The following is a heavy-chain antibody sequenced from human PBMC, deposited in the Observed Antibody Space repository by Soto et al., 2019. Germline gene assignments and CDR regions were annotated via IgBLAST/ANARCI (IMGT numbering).Heavy chain of an antibody. CDR2: INPKNGDT. V-gene: IGHV1-2*02. D-gene: IGHD2-2*01. CDR3: ARDTRGTRGFDEMDI. CDR1: GYTFTSYD. Sequence: GASVKVSCKASGYTFTSYDINWVRQATGQGLEWMGCINPKNGDTHYAQRFQGRVTMTRDTSLNLVHMDLSGLRSDDAAVYYCARDTRGTRGFDEMDIWGQGTSVTVSS. J-gene: IGHJ6*02.